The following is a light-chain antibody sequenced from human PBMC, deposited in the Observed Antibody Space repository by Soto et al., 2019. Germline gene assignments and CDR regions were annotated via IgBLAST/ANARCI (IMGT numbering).Light chain of an antibody. V-gene: IGKV2-30*02. CDR1: QSLVHSDGDTY. Sequence: DVVMTQSPLSLPVNLGEPAAISCRSTQSLVHSDGDTYLSWFHQRPGQSPRRLIFRVSKRDFGVPPRFIGSGSGTDFTLEIISVEAEDVGFYYCIQGTRWPPYTFGQGTRLEIK. J-gene: IGKJ2*01. CDR2: RVS. CDR3: IQGTRWPPYT.